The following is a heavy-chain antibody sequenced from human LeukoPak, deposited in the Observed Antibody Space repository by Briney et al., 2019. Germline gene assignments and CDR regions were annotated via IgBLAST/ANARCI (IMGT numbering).Heavy chain of an antibody. D-gene: IGHD1-1*01. V-gene: IGHV1-46*01. CDR3: ARDFGYNWKANWFDP. CDR1: GYTFTSNY. J-gene: IGHJ5*02. Sequence: GASVKVSCKASGYTFTSNYMHWVRQAPGQGPEWMGVISPSGGSTTYAQKFQGRVTMTNDMSTSTVYMELSSLRSEDTAVYYCARDFGYNWKANWFDPWGQGTLVTVS. CDR2: ISPSGGST.